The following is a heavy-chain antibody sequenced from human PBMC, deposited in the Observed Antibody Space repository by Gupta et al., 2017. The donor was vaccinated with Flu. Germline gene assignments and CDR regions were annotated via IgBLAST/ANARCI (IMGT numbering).Heavy chain of an antibody. CDR3: ARDSTYYDFWSGYYRARWFDP. V-gene: IGHV4-61*02. CDR1: GGSISSGSYY. J-gene: IGHJ5*02. Sequence: QVQLQESGPGLVKPSQTLSLTCTVSGGSISSGSYYWSWIRQPAGKGLEWIGRIYTSGSTNYNPSLKSRVTISVDTSKNQFSLKLSSVTAADTAVYYCARDSTYYDFWSGYYRARWFDPWGQGTLVTVSS. D-gene: IGHD3-3*01. CDR2: IYTSGST.